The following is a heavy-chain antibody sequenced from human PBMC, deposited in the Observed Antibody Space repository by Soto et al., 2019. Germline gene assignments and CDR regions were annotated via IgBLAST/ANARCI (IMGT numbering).Heavy chain of an antibody. CDR3: ARDPTP. CDR1: GGSISSGGYH. Sequence: PSETLSLTCTVSGGSISSGGYHWSWIRQHPGKGLEWIGYIYYSGSTYYNPYLKSRVSISVDTSKNQFSLKLSSVTAADTAVYYCARDPTPWGQGTLVTVSS. V-gene: IGHV4-31*03. CDR2: IYYSGST. J-gene: IGHJ5*02.